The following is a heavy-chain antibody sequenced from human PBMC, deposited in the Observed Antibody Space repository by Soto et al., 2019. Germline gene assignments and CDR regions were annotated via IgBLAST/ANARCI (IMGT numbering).Heavy chain of an antibody. D-gene: IGHD3-10*01. CDR2: IYYSGTT. CDR3: ARRILWFGESGFDY. Sequence: SETLSLTCTVSGGSISSSSYYWGWIRQPPGKGLEWIGSIYYSGTTYYNQSRKSRVTITVDTSKTQFALNLSAVTAAEKDGYYCARRILWFGESGFDYWGQGTLVTVSS. CDR1: GGSISSSSYY. V-gene: IGHV4-39*01. J-gene: IGHJ4*02.